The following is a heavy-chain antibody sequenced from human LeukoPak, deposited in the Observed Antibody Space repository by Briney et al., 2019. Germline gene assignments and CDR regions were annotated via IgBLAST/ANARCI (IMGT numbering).Heavy chain of an antibody. J-gene: IGHJ6*03. CDR3: AKGHSESYYSYYMDV. D-gene: IGHD1-26*01. CDR2: IWYDGDKK. CDR1: GFTFSSFG. V-gene: IGHV3-30*02. Sequence: GGSLRLSCAASGFTFSSFGMHWVRQAPGKGLEWVTFIWYDGDKKYYADSVKGRFTISRDNSKNTLYLQMNSLRSEDTAVYYRAKGHSESYYSYYMDVSTKGTTVTVSS.